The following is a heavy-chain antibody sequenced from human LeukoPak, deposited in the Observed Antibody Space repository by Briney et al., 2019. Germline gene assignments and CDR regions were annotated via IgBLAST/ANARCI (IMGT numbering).Heavy chain of an antibody. Sequence: GGTLRLSCAASGFTFSSYEVNWVRQAPGKGLEWVSYISSSGSTIYYADSVKGRFTISRDNAKNSLYLQMNSPRAEDTAVYYCAELGITMIGGVWGKGTTVTISS. D-gene: IGHD3-10*02. CDR1: GFTFSSYE. CDR3: AELGITMIGGV. CDR2: ISSSGSTI. J-gene: IGHJ6*04. V-gene: IGHV3-48*03.